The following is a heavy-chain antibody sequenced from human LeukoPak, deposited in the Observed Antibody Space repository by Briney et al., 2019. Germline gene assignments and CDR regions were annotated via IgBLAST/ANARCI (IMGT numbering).Heavy chain of an antibody. V-gene: IGHV1-24*01. J-gene: IGHJ3*02. CDR2: FDPEDGET. D-gene: IGHD4-17*01. Sequence: AASVTVSCTVSGYTLTELSMHWVRQAPGKGLEWMGGFDPEDGETIYAQKFQGRVTMTEDTSTDTAYMELSSLRSEDTAVYYCATALRDYGDYGSPNDAFDIWGQGTMVTVSS. CDR3: ATALRDYGDYGSPNDAFDI. CDR1: GYTLTELS.